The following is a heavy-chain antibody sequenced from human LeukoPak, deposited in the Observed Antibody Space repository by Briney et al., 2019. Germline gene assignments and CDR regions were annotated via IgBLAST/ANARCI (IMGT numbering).Heavy chain of an antibody. CDR2: IKQDGSGE. CDR3: TTGYSSGWYNEGNY. D-gene: IGHD6-19*01. V-gene: IGHV3-7*01. J-gene: IGHJ4*02. Sequence: PGGSLRLSCVASGFTFSRYWMSSVRQAPGKGLEWVAKIKQDGSGEYYLDSVKGRFTISRDNAKNSLYLQMNSLRDDDTAVYFCTTGYSSGWYNEGNYWGQGTLVTVSS. CDR1: GFTFSRYW.